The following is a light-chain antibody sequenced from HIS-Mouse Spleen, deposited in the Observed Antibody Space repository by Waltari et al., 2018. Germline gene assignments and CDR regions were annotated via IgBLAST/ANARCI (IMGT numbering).Light chain of an antibody. V-gene: IGLV2-11*01. CDR1: SSDVGGYNY. J-gene: IGLJ2*01. CDR3: CSYAGSLVV. CDR2: DVS. Sequence: QSALTQPRSVSGSPGQSVTISCTGTSSDVGGYNYVSWYQQHPGNAPKLMIYDVSKRPSGVPDRFSGSKSGNPASLTISGLQAEDEADYYCCSYAGSLVVFGGGTKLTVL.